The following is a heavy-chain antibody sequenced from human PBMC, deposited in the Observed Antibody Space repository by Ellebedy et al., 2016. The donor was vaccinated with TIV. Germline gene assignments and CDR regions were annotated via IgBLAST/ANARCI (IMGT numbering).Heavy chain of an antibody. V-gene: IGHV3-73*01. CDR1: GFTFSGSA. D-gene: IGHD3-22*01. CDR3: TNSYDSSGYYYVVHDY. CDR2: IRSKANSYAT. J-gene: IGHJ4*02. Sequence: PGGSLRLSCAASGFTFSGSAIHWVRQASGKGLEWVGRIRSKANSYATAYAASVKGRFTISRDDSKNTAYLQMNSLKTEDTAVYYCTNSYDSSGYYYVVHDYWGQGTLVTVSS.